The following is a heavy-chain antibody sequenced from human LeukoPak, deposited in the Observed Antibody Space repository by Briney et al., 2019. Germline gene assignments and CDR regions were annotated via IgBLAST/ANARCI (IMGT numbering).Heavy chain of an antibody. V-gene: IGHV1-69*08. J-gene: IGHJ6*02. D-gene: IGHD2-2*01. CDR2: IIPILGKA. CDR3: ARAIVVVPAAHYYYYGMDV. CDR1: GGSFSSYT. Sequence: SVKVSCKASGGSFSSYTISWMRQAPAQGLEWMGRIIPILGKANYAQKVQGRVTNTADKSTSTTYRKLSSLRSEDTAVYYCARAIVVVPAAHYYYYGMDVWGQGTTVTVSS.